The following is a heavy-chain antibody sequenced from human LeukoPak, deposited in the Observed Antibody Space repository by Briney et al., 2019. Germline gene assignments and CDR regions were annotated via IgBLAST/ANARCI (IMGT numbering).Heavy chain of an antibody. V-gene: IGHV3-7*01. CDR2: IKQDGSEK. J-gene: IGHJ6*03. CDR1: GFTFSSYW. D-gene: IGHD6-13*01. Sequence: GGSLRLSCAASGFTFSSYWMSWVRQAPGKGLEWVANIKQDGSEKYYVDSVKGRFTISRDNAKNSLYLQMNSLRAEDTAVYYCARGRVGSNLQYYYYYMDVWGKGTTVTVSS. CDR3: ARGRVGSNLQYYYYYMDV.